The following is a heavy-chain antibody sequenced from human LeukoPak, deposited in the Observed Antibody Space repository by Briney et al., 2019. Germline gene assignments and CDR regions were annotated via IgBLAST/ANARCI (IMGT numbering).Heavy chain of an antibody. J-gene: IGHJ4*02. V-gene: IGHV1-18*01. CDR1: GGTFISYG. CDR3: ARVIGCSSTSCTSHFDY. CDR2: ISAYNGNT. Sequence: ASVKVSCKASGGTFISYGISWVRQAPGQGLEWMGWISAYNGNTNYAQKLQGRVTMTTDTSTSTAYMELRSLRSDDTAVYYCARVIGCSSTSCTSHFDYWGQGTLVTVSS. D-gene: IGHD2-2*01.